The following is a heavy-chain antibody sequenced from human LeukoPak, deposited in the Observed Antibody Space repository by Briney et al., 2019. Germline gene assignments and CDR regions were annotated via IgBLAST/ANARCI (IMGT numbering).Heavy chain of an antibody. Sequence: GSLRLSCAASGFTFSSYVMRWVRQAPGKGLEWVSVISGSGGTTYYADSVKGRFTISRDNSKNTLYLQMNSLRAEDTAVYYYAKARVGTAMAFDYWGQGTLVTVSS. V-gene: IGHV3-23*01. CDR2: ISGSGGTT. CDR1: GFTFSSYV. CDR3: AKARVGTAMAFDY. D-gene: IGHD5-18*01. J-gene: IGHJ4*02.